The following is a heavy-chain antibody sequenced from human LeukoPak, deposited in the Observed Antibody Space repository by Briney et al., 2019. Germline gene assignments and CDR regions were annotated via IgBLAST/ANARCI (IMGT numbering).Heavy chain of an antibody. J-gene: IGHJ4*02. CDR2: FRGSDGDT. Sequence: GGSLRLSCAASGFTFRTYAMSWVRQTPGKGLEWVSTFRGSDGDTYYADSVKGRFTISRDNSKNTLYLQMNSLRAEDTAVYYCAKDDCSGGSCYSGHDHWGQGTLVTVSS. CDR1: GFTFRTYA. V-gene: IGHV3-23*01. CDR3: AKDDCSGGSCYSGHDH. D-gene: IGHD2-15*01.